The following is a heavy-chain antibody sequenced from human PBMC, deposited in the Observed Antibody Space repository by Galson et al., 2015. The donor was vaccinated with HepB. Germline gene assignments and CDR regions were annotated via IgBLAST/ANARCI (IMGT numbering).Heavy chain of an antibody. CDR2: IYSGGST. CDR1: GFTVSSNY. V-gene: IGHV3-53*01. J-gene: IGHJ3*02. CDR3: ARGSNYYDSSGYYEDAFDI. Sequence: SLRLSCAASGFTVSSNYMSWVRQAPGKGLEWVSVIYSGGSTYYADSVKGRFTISRDNSKNTLYLQMNSLRAEDTAVYYCARGSNYYDSSGYYEDAFDIWGQGTMVTVSS. D-gene: IGHD3-22*01.